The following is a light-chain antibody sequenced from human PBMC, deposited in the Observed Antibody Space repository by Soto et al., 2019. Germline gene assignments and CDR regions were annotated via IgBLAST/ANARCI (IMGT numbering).Light chain of an antibody. CDR3: EQYHRLTA. CDR1: QSIDRK. CDR2: GAS. J-gene: IGKJ1*01. Sequence: IVMTQSPATLSVSPGERATLSCRASQSIDRKLAWYQQRPGQAPRLLIYGASTRATCIPARFSGSGSGTEFVVSIGRRHAENYGELYCEQYHRLTAFGQGNNV. V-gene: IGKV3-15*01.